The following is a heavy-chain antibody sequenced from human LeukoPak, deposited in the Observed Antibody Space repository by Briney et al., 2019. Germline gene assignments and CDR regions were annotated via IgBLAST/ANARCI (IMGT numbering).Heavy chain of an antibody. D-gene: IGHD6-13*01. J-gene: IGHJ4*02. V-gene: IGHV1-46*01. CDR2: INPSGTIT. CDR3: ALIAPPHN. CDR1: GITFTSYY. Sequence: ASVKVSCKASGITFTSYYIHWVRQAPGRGLEWMGKINPSGTITTYAPKYQGRVTVTKDTSTNTVYMELSSLRSDDTAVYYCALIAPPHNWGQGTLITVSS.